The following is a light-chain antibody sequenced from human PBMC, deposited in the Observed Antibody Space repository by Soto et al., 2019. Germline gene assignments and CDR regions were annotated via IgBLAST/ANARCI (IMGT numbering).Light chain of an antibody. J-gene: IGKJ1*01. CDR2: AAS. V-gene: IGKV1-6*01. Sequence: AIQMTQSPSSRHASVGDRVTITCRASKGVRYDLGWYEQKPGKAPKFLIYAASRLPSGVPSRFSGSGSGPDFTLTISSLKHEDVATDSCLQDYDYTRTFGQGTQVDIK. CDR3: LQDYDYTRT. CDR1: KGVRYD.